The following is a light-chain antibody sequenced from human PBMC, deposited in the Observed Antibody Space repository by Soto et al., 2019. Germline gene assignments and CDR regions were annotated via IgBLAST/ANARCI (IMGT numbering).Light chain of an antibody. CDR1: QSLLYSFNNKNY. CDR3: QQYYTTPPTYT. J-gene: IGKJ2*01. Sequence: DIVMTQSPDSLAVSLGERATINCKSSQSLLYSFNNKNYLAWYQQKPGQPPKLLMYWASTRDSGVPDRFSDSGSGTDFTLTISSLQAEDVAVYYCQQYYTTPPTYTFGQGTKVDIK. CDR2: WAS. V-gene: IGKV4-1*01.